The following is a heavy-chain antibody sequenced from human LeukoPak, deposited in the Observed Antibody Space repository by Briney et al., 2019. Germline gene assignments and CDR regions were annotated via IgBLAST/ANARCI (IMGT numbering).Heavy chain of an antibody. Sequence: GGSLRLSCAASGFTFSNYWMSWVRQAPGKGLEWVANIKQDGSEKYYVDSVKGRFTISRDNAKNSLYLQMNSLRAEDTAVYYCATWYYYDSSDYYVADYWGQGTLVIVSS. CDR1: GFTFSNYW. D-gene: IGHD3-22*01. CDR3: ATWYYYDSSDYYVADY. J-gene: IGHJ4*02. V-gene: IGHV3-7*03. CDR2: IKQDGSEK.